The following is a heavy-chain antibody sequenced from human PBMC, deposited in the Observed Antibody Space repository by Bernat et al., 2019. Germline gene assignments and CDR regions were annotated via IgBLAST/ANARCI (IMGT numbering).Heavy chain of an antibody. CDR1: GFTFSSHA. Sequence: QVQLVESGGGVVQPGGSLRLSCAASGFTFSSHAMHWVRQAPGKGLEWVAIISYDGSNKYYADSVKGRFTISRDNSKNTLYLQMNSLRAEDTAVYYCAKDWYDSSGYYLDYWGQGTLVTVSS. J-gene: IGHJ4*02. V-gene: IGHV3-30*01. D-gene: IGHD3-22*01. CDR3: AKDWYDSSGYYLDY. CDR2: ISYDGSNK.